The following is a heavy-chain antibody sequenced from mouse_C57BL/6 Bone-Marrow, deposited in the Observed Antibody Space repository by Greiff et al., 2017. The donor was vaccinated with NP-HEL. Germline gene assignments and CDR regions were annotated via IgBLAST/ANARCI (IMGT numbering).Heavy chain of an antibody. CDR1: GYTFTSYW. Sequence: VQLQQSGTVLARPGASVKMSCKTSGYTFTSYWMHWVKQRPGQGLEWIGAIYPGNSDTSYNQKFKGKAKLTAVTSASTAYMELSSLTNEDSAVYYCTRGSYYGSSYGFAYWGPETLVTVSA. D-gene: IGHD1-1*01. CDR3: TRGSYYGSSYGFAY. V-gene: IGHV1-5*01. J-gene: IGHJ3*01. CDR2: IYPGNSDT.